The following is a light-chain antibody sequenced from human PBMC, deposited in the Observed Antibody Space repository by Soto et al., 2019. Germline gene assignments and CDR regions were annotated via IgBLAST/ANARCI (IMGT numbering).Light chain of an antibody. Sequence: DIVMTQSPDSLAVSLGERATINCKSSQSVFYSSNNKNYLAWYQQKPGQPPKLLIYWASTRESGVPDRFSGSGSGTDFTLTISSLQTEDVAVYYCQQYYSTPNTFGGGTTVEIK. CDR2: WAS. CDR3: QQYYSTPNT. V-gene: IGKV4-1*01. CDR1: QSVFYSSNNKNY. J-gene: IGKJ4*01.